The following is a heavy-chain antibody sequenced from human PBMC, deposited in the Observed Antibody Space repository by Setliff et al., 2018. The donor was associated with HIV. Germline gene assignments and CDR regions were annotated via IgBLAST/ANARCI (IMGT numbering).Heavy chain of an antibody. CDR1: GFTFSSYT. Sequence: GGSLRLSCAASGFTFSSYTMNWVRQAPGKGLEWVSSISSSSYYIYYADSVRGRFTISRDNAKNSRFLQQNSLRAEDTAVYYCARDSDTTGDYYPFDPWGQGTLVTVSS. D-gene: IGHD3-22*01. CDR2: ISSSSYYI. J-gene: IGHJ5*02. CDR3: ARDSDTTGDYYPFDP. V-gene: IGHV3-21*01.